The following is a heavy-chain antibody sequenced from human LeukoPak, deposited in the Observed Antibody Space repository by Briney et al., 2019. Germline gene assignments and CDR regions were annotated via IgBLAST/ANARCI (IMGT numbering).Heavy chain of an antibody. Sequence: PGGSLRLSCAASGFTFSSYEMNWVRQAPGEGLEWVSYISSSGSTIYYADSVKGRFTISRDNAKNSLYLQMDSLRAEETAVYYCAKGEASSFEYWGQGTLVTVSS. CDR3: AKGEASSFEY. CDR1: GFTFSSYE. V-gene: IGHV3-48*03. CDR2: ISSSGSTI. D-gene: IGHD2-2*01. J-gene: IGHJ4*02.